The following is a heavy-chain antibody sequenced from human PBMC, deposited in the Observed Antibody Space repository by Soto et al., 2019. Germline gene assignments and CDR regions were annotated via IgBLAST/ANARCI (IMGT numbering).Heavy chain of an antibody. CDR3: AHIVVAGLGYYFDY. J-gene: IGHJ4*02. Sequence: QITLKESGPTLVKPPQTLTLTCTFSGFSLSSTRMALGWIRQPPGKALEWLALIYWDDDKRYSPFLKSRLTITKDTSKNQVVLTMSNMDPVDTARYYCAHIVVAGLGYYFDYWGQGTLVTVSS. CDR1: GFSLSSTRMA. CDR2: IYWDDDK. D-gene: IGHD6-19*01. V-gene: IGHV2-5*02.